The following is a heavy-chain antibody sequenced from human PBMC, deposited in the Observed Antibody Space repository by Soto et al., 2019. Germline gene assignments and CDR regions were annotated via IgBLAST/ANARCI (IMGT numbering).Heavy chain of an antibody. CDR3: ARHLNWGSRAFDI. CDR1: GGSISSSSYY. J-gene: IGHJ3*02. D-gene: IGHD7-27*01. Sequence: SETLSLTCTVSGGSISSSSYYWGWIRQPPGKGLEWIGSIYYSGSTYYNPSLKSRVTISVDTSKNQFSLKLSSVTADTAVYYCARHLNWGSRAFDIWGQGTMVTVSS. CDR2: IYYSGST. V-gene: IGHV4-39*01.